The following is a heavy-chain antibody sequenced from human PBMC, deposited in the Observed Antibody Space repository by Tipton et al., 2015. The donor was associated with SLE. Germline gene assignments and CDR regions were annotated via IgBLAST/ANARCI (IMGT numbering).Heavy chain of an antibody. Sequence: TLSLTCTVSGGSISSGGYYWSWIRQPPGKGLEWIGYIYHSGSTYYNPSLKSRVTISVDRSKNQFSLKLSSVTAADTAVYYCASGPEKQQGGWFDPWGQGTLVTVSS. CDR1: GGSISSGGYY. V-gene: IGHV4-30-2*01. J-gene: IGHJ5*02. D-gene: IGHD6-13*01. CDR2: IYHSGST. CDR3: ASGPEKQQGGWFDP.